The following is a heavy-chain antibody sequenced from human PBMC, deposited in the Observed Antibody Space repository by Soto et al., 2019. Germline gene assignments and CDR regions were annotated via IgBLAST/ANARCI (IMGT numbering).Heavy chain of an antibody. J-gene: IGHJ4*02. CDR2: IYYSGST. D-gene: IGHD5-12*01. Sequence: THSHSRTVSGGNINNHYGGRILQPPRKGLEWIGSIYYSGSTYYNPSLKSRVTISVDTSKNQFSLKLSSVTAADTAVFYCAGHPIGYSGYDSDYWGQGTLVTVSSGKINCATYNWNYGGYFDYWGQGTLVTVSS. CDR3: AGHPIGYSGYDSDYWGQGTLVTVSSGKINCATYNWNYGGYFDY. CDR1: GGNINNHY. V-gene: IGHV4-39*01.